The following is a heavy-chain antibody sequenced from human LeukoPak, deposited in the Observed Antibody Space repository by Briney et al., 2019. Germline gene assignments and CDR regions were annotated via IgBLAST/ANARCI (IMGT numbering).Heavy chain of an antibody. D-gene: IGHD3-10*01. J-gene: IGHJ4*02. V-gene: IGHV4-59*08. Sequence: PSETLSLTCTVSGGSISSYYWSWIRQPPGKGLEWIGYIYYSGSTKYNPPLKSRVTISIDTSKNQFSLKLSSVTAADTAVYYCARFPFGEQDYWGQGTLVTVSS. CDR2: IYYSGST. CDR3: ARFPFGEQDY. CDR1: GGSISSYY.